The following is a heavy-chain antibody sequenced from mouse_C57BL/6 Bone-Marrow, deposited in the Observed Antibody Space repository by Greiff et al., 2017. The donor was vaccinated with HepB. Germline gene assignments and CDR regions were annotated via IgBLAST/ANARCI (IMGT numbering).Heavy chain of an antibody. CDR3: ARGDYYGSSYDWYFDV. CDR2: IYPSDSET. V-gene: IGHV1-61*01. CDR1: GYTFTSYW. D-gene: IGHD1-1*01. J-gene: IGHJ1*03. Sequence: QVQLKQPGAELVRPGSSVKLSCKASGYTFTSYWMDWVKQRPGQGLEWIGNIYPSDSETHYNQKFKDKATLTVDKSSSTAYMQLSSLTSEDSAVYYCARGDYYGSSYDWYFDVWGTGTTVTVSS.